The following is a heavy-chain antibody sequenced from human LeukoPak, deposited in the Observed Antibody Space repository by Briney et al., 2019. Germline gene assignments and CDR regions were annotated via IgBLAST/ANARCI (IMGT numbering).Heavy chain of an antibody. CDR2: INSDGSST. V-gene: IGHV3-74*01. CDR1: GFTLSSYW. CDR3: ARDRDDSSGYYDY. D-gene: IGHD3-22*01. J-gene: IGHJ4*02. Sequence: GGSLRLSCAASGFTLSSYWMHWVRQAPGKGLVWVSRINSDGSSTSYADSVKGRFTISRDNAKNTLYLQMNSLRAEDTAVYYCARDRDDSSGYYDYWGQGTLVTVSS.